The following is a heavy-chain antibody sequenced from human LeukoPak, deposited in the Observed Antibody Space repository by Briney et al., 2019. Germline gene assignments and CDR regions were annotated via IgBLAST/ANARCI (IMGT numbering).Heavy chain of an antibody. CDR1: GYTLTELS. V-gene: IGHV1-24*01. D-gene: IGHD3-22*01. CDR2: FDPEDGET. J-gene: IGHJ4*02. Sequence: ASVKVSCTVSGYTLTELSMHWVRQAPGKGLEWMGGFDPEDGETIYAQKFQGRVTMTEDTSTDTAYMELSSLRSEDTAVYYCATAGIDSSGYLLGYWGQGTLVTVSS. CDR3: ATAGIDSSGYLLGY.